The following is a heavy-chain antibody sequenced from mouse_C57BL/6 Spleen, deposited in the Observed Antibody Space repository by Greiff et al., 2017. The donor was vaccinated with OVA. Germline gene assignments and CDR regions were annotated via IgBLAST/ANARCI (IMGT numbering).Heavy chain of an antibody. CDR1: GFNIKNTY. V-gene: IGHV14-3*01. D-gene: IGHD1-1*01. Sequence: EVQLQQSVAELVRPGASVKLSCTASGFNIKNTYMHWVKQRPEQGLEWIGRIDPANGNTKYAPKFQGKATITADTSSHTAYLQLSSLTSEDTAIYYCARDACSSPLWFAYWGQGTLVTVSA. CDR2: IDPANGNT. J-gene: IGHJ3*01. CDR3: ARDACSSPLWFAY.